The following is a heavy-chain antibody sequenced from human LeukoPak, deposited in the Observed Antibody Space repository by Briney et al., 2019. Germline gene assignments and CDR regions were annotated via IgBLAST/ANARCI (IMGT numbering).Heavy chain of an antibody. V-gene: IGHV1-46*01. CDR2: ISPSGGST. J-gene: IGHJ4*02. CDR3: AVGGDYGRNYFDY. CDR1: GYTLTELS. D-gene: IGHD4-17*01. Sequence: ASVKVSCKVSGYTLTELSMHWVRQAPGQGLEWMGIISPSGGSTSYAQQLQGRVTMTRDTSTSTVYMELSSLRSDDTAVYYCAVGGDYGRNYFDYWGQGTLVTVSA.